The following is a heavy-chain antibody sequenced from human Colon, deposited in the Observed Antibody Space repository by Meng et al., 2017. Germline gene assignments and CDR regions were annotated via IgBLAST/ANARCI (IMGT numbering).Heavy chain of an antibody. CDR3: ARGGAPPYYFDC. CDR1: GYTFSNYE. CDR2: MNPDSGKT. V-gene: IGHV1-8*02. D-gene: IGHD1-26*01. Sequence: QVQLVQSGAEVKKPGASVRVSCETSGYTFSNYEVNWVRQASGHGLEWMGWMNPDSGKTGYAHKFQGRVTLTRDTSTGTAYMELTSLTPDDTAVYYCARGGAPPYYFDCWGQGTLVTVS. J-gene: IGHJ4*02.